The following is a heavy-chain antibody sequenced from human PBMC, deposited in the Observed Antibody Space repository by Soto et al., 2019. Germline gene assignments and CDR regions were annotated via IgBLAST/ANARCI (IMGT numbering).Heavy chain of an antibody. CDR1: GFTFSSYA. D-gene: IGHD3-3*01. Sequence: QPGGSLRLSCAASGFTFSSYAMSWVRQAPGKGLEWVSAISGSGGSTYYADSVKGRFTISRDNSKNTLYLQMNSLRAEDTAVYYCAHRFFGNYYGMDVWGQGTTVTVSS. CDR2: ISGSGGST. CDR3: AHRFFGNYYGMDV. J-gene: IGHJ6*02. V-gene: IGHV3-23*01.